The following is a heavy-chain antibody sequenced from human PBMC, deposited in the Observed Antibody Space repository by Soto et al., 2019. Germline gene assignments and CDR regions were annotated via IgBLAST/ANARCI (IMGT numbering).Heavy chain of an antibody. D-gene: IGHD3-9*01. V-gene: IGHV4-34*01. CDR1: GGSFSGYY. CDR3: VSYDLNRLVIIFPELFDY. CDR2: INHSGST. J-gene: IGHJ4*02. Sequence: SETLSLTCAVYGGSFSGYYWSWIRQPPGKGLEWIGEINHSGSTNYNPSLKSRVTISVDTSKNQFSLKLSSVTAADTAVYYFVSYDLNRLVIIFPELFDYWGQGTLVTVSS.